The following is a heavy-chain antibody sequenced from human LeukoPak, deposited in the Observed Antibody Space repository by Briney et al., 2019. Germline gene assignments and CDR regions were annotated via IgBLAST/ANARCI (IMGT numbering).Heavy chain of an antibody. Sequence: GGSLRLSCAASGFTFSSYAMSWVRQASGKGLEWVSAISGSGGSTYYADSVKGRFTISRDNSKNTLYLQMNSLRAEDTAVYYCAKDQFRSPYYYGSGSQNPLDYWGQGTLVTVSS. CDR2: ISGSGGST. D-gene: IGHD3-10*01. CDR1: GFTFSSYA. J-gene: IGHJ4*02. V-gene: IGHV3-23*01. CDR3: AKDQFRSPYYYGSGSQNPLDY.